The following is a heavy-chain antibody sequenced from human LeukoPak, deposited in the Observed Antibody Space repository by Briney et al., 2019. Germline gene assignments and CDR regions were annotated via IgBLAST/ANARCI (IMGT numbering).Heavy chain of an antibody. J-gene: IGHJ4*02. Sequence: PSETLSLTCAVYGGSFSSYYWSWIRQPAGKVLEWIGRIDTSGNTNYKPSLKSRVTMSVDTSKNQFSLKLSSVTAADTAVYYCASRKLGNDYWGQGTLVTVSS. CDR1: GGSFSSYY. CDR2: IDTSGNT. CDR3: ASRKLGNDY. D-gene: IGHD7-27*01. V-gene: IGHV4-59*10.